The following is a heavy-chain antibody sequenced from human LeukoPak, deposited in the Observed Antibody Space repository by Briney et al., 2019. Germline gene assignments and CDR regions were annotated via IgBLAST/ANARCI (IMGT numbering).Heavy chain of an antibody. D-gene: IGHD1-26*01. CDR1: GGTFNNA. CDR3: ARGGMGHTTRGSTFDI. V-gene: IGHV1-69*06. CDR2: VITISGTA. J-gene: IGHJ3*02. Sequence: SVKVSCKASGGTFNNAISWVRQAPGQGLEWMGGVITISGTANYAQKLQGRVTITAEKSTTTTYMELSSLRSEDTAVYYWARGGMGHTTRGSTFDIWGQGTMVTVSS.